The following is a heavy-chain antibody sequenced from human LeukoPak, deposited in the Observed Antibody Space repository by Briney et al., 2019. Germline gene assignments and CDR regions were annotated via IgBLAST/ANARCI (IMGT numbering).Heavy chain of an antibody. CDR1: GLTFSSYW. CDR3: ARDSIWGPGYFDY. V-gene: IGHV3-7*01. Sequence: GGSLRLSCAASGLTFSSYWMSWVRQAPGKGPGGMANKKQDGSDKYNVDSLRGRFTISRDNAKNSLVLQMNSLRAEDTAVYYCARDSIWGPGYFDYWGQGTLVTVSS. D-gene: IGHD7-27*01. CDR2: KKQDGSDK. J-gene: IGHJ4*02.